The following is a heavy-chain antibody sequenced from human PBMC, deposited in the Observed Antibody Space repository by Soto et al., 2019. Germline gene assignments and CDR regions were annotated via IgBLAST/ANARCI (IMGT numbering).Heavy chain of an antibody. J-gene: IGHJ6*02. CDR1: GGSFSGYY. Sequence: PSETLSLTCAVYGGSFSGYYWSWIRQPPGKGLEWIGEINHSGSTNYNPSLKSRVTISVDTSKNQFSLKLSSVTAADTAVYYCARTRGRRFGELLYRANYYGMDVWGQGTTLTVSS. CDR2: INHSGST. V-gene: IGHV4-34*01. CDR3: ARTRGRRFGELLYRANYYGMDV. D-gene: IGHD3-10*01.